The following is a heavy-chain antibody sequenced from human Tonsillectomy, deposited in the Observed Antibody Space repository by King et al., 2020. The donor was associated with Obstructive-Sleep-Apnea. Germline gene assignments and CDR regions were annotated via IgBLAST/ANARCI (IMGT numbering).Heavy chain of an antibody. Sequence: VQLVESGGGLVQPGGSLRLSCAASGFTVSSNYMSWVRQAPGKGLEWVSVMYSGGSTYYADSVKGRFTISRDNSKNTLYLQMNSLRAEDTAVYYCARDLGYCSSTSCSNYYYGMDVWGQGTTVTVSS. CDR3: ARDLGYCSSTSCSNYYYGMDV. CDR1: GFTVSSNY. V-gene: IGHV3-66*01. CDR2: MYSGGST. J-gene: IGHJ6*02. D-gene: IGHD2-2*01.